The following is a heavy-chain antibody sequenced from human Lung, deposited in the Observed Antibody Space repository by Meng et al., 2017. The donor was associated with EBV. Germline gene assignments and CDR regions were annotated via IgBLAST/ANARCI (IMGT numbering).Heavy chain of an antibody. V-gene: IGHV4-34*01. CDR3: ARGRIIGDSSGYSDY. CDR1: GGSFSGYY. CDR2: INHSGST. J-gene: IGHJ4*02. Sequence: QVQLQQWGAGLLKPSETLSLTCAVYGGSFSGYYWSWTRQPPGKGLEWIGEINHSGSTNYNPSLKSRVTISVDTSKNQFSLKLSSVTAADTAVYYCARGRIIGDSSGYSDYWGQGTLVTVSS. D-gene: IGHD3-22*01.